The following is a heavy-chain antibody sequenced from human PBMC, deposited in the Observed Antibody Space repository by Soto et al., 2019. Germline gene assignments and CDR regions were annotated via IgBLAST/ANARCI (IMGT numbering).Heavy chain of an antibody. Sequence: GGSLRLSCAASGFIFENFGMSWVRQAPGKGLEWISSISGSGFKRYYADSVKGRFTISRDNSKSTVYLELNNLSAEDTAVYHCAKNQGVELVPLATVDWFDPWGQGSVVTVSS. J-gene: IGHJ5*02. CDR3: AKNQGVELVPLATVDWFDP. V-gene: IGHV3-23*01. CDR1: GFIFENFG. CDR2: ISGSGFKR. D-gene: IGHD1-26*01.